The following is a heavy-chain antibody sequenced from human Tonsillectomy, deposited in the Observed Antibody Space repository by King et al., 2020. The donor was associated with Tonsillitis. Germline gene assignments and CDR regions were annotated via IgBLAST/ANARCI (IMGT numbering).Heavy chain of an antibody. CDR3: ARAVGYNVGTWHYFDY. V-gene: IGHV4-59*01. Sequence: VQLQESGPGLVKSSETLSLTCTVSGGSISSYYWNWIRQPPGKGLEWIGYIYYRGSTNYNPSLKSRVTISVDTSKKQFSLTVSSVTAADTAVYYCARAVGYNVGTWHYFDYWGQGTLVTVSS. CDR2: IYYRGST. J-gene: IGHJ4*02. CDR1: GGSISSYY. D-gene: IGHD5-24*01.